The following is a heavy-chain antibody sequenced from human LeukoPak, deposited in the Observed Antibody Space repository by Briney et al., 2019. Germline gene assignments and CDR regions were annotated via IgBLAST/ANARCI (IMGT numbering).Heavy chain of an antibody. J-gene: IGHJ6*03. CDR1: GYSISSGYY. Sequence: SETLSLTCAVSGYSISSGYYWGWIRQPPGKGLELFGSIYHSGSTYYDPSLKSRVTTSVDTSKNQFSLKLSSVTAADTAVYYCARQVCSSTSCHAYYNYYMDVWGKGTTVTVSS. CDR3: ARQVCSSTSCHAYYNYYMDV. V-gene: IGHV4-38-2*01. D-gene: IGHD2-2*01. CDR2: IYHSGST.